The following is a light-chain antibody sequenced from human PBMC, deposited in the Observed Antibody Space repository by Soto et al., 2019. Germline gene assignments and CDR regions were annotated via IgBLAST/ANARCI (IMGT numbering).Light chain of an antibody. CDR1: QSVSSY. V-gene: IGKV3-11*01. CDR3: QQRSNWPVT. J-gene: IGKJ1*01. Sequence: EIVLTQSPATLSLPPGERATLSCRASQSVSSYVAWYQQKPGQAPRLLIYDASNRATGIPARFSGSGSGTDFTLTISSLEPEDFAVYYCQQRSNWPVTFGQGTKVDIK. CDR2: DAS.